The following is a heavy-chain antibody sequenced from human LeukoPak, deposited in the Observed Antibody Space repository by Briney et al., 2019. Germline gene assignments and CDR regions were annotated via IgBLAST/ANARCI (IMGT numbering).Heavy chain of an antibody. CDR2: IYSGGST. Sequence: GGSLRLSCAASGFTVSSNYMSWVRQAPGKGLEWVSVIYSGGSTYYADSVKGRFTISRDNSKNTLYLQMNSLRAEDTAVYYCARDYYDSSGYSRYYGMDVWGQGTTVTVSS. D-gene: IGHD3-22*01. CDR3: ARDYYDSSGYSRYYGMDV. CDR1: GFTVSSNY. J-gene: IGHJ6*02. V-gene: IGHV3-66*02.